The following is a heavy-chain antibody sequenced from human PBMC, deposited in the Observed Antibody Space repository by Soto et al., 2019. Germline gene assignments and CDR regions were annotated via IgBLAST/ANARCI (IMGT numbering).Heavy chain of an antibody. J-gene: IGHJ6*02. CDR2: INSDGSST. CDR1: GFTFSSYW. D-gene: IGHD3-3*01. V-gene: IGHV3-74*01. Sequence: VSLRLSCAASGFTFSSYWMHWVRQAPGKGLVWVSRINSDGSSTSYADSVKGRFTISRDNAKNTLYLQMNSLRAEDTAVYYCARGLRFLERTIGGMDVWGQGTTVTVSS. CDR3: ARGLRFLERTIGGMDV.